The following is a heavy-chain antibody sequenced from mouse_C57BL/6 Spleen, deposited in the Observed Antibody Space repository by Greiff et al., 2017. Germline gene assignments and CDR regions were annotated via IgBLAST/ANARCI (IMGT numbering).Heavy chain of an antibody. D-gene: IGHD2-3*01. CDR1: GYAFTNYL. CDR2: INPGSGGT. V-gene: IGHV1-54*01. Sequence: QVQLQQSGAELVRPGTSVKVSCKASGYAFTNYLIEWVKQRPGQGLEWIGVINPGSGGTNYNEKFKGKATLTADKSSSTAYMQRSSLTSEDSAVYFCARSWDGSAWFAYWGQGTLVTVSA. CDR3: ARSWDGSAWFAY. J-gene: IGHJ3*01.